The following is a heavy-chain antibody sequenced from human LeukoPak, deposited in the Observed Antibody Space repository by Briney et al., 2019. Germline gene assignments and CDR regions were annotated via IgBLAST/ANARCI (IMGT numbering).Heavy chain of an antibody. CDR1: GFPFSTLT. J-gene: IGHJ1*01. V-gene: IGHV3-21*01. D-gene: IGHD4-17*01. CDR2: ISSSSSFI. CDR3: AGRRDYAEEYLQH. Sequence: GWSLRLSCAAAGFPFSTLTINWVRQAPGKGLEWVSSISSSSSFIFYADSVKGRFTISRDNAKSLLYLQMNSLRAEDTAVYYCAGRRDYAEEYLQHWGQGTLVIVSS.